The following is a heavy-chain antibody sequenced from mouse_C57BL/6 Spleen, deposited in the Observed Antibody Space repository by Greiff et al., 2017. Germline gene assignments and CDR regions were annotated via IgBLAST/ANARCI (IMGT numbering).Heavy chain of an antibody. D-gene: IGHD3-1*01. J-gene: IGHJ2*01. CDR1: GFTFSDYG. V-gene: IGHV5-17*01. CDR3: ARPGQELGYFDY. Sequence: EVMLVESGGGLVKPGGSLKLSCAASGFTFSDYGMHWVRQAPEKGLEWVAYISSGSSTIYYADTVKGRFTISRDNAKNTLFLQMTSLRSEDTAMYYCARPGQELGYFDYWGQGTTLTVSS. CDR2: ISSGSSTI.